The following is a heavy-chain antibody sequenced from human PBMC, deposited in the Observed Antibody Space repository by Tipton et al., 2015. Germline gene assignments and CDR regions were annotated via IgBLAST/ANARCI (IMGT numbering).Heavy chain of an antibody. D-gene: IGHD4-11*01. CDR3: ARGRGMRLLDS. J-gene: IGHJ4*02. CDR1: GDSINNNKW. Sequence: TLSLTCEVSGDSINNNKWWTWVRQPPGKGPEWIGEINHSGTTNYSPSLKSRVTISVDESKNEFSLRLNSVTVADTAVYYCARGRGMRLLDSWGQGTLVTVST. V-gene: IGHV4-4*02. CDR2: INHSGTT.